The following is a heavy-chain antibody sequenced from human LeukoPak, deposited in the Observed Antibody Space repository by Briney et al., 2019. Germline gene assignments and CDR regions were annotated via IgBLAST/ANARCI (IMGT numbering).Heavy chain of an antibody. J-gene: IGHJ4*02. CDR2: IYHSGST. CDR1: GGSISSGGYY. CDR3: ASRWQQLVRTFVY. D-gene: IGHD6-13*01. Sequence: PSETLSLTCTVSGGSISSGGYYWSWIRQPPGKGLEWIGYIYHSGSTYYNPSLKSRVTISVDRSKNQFSLKLSSVTAADTAVYYCASRWQQLVRTFVYWGQGTLVTVSS. V-gene: IGHV4-30-2*01.